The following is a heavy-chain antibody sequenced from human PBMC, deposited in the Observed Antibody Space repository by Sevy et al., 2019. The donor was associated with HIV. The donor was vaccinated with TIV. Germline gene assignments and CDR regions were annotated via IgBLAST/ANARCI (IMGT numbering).Heavy chain of an antibody. V-gene: IGHV3-11*01. J-gene: IGHJ6*02. Sequence: GSLRLSCAASGFTFSDYYMSWIRQAPGKGLEWVSYISSSGSTIYYADSVKGRFTISRDNAKNSLYLQMNSQRAEDPAVYYGARDTPPYSGYDYGSPLDYYYGMDVWGQGTTVTVSS. D-gene: IGHD5-12*01. CDR2: ISSSGSTI. CDR3: ARDTPPYSGYDYGSPLDYYYGMDV. CDR1: GFTFSDYY.